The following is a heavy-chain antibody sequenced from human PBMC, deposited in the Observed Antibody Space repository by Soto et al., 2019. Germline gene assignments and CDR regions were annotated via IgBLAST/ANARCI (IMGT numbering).Heavy chain of an antibody. Sequence: QVQLVESGGGLVKPGGSLRLSCAASGFTFSDYYMSWIRQAPGKGLEWVSYISSRSSTIFYADSVKGRFTISRDNVKNSLYLQMNRLRAGDTAVYYCASGTNGAFFVYWGQGILVTVSS. CDR3: ASGTNGAFFVY. CDR2: ISSRSSTI. CDR1: GFTFSDYY. D-gene: IGHD2-8*01. V-gene: IGHV3-11*01. J-gene: IGHJ4*02.